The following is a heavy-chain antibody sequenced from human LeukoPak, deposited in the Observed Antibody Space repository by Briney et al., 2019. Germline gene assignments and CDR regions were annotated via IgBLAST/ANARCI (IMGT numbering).Heavy chain of an antibody. CDR2: ISGNSYAT. J-gene: IGHJ4*02. V-gene: IGHV3-23*01. D-gene: IGHD4-17*01. CDR1: GFTFTNYA. Sequence: GSLRLSCAASGFTFTNYAMSWVRQAPGKGLEWVSAISGNSYATSYAAAVKGRFTASRDNSNNTVYLQMNSLRADDTAVYYCAKQRGDYADFGDYWGQGTLVTVSS. CDR3: AKQRGDYADFGDY.